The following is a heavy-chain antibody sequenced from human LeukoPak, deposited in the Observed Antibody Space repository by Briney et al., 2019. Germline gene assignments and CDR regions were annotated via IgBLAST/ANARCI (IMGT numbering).Heavy chain of an antibody. D-gene: IGHD2-2*01. J-gene: IGHJ4*02. V-gene: IGHV4-39*01. CDR2: IYYSGST. CDR3: ARQEGYCSSTSCYALWFDY. CDR1: GGSISSSSYY. Sequence: SETLSLTCTVSGGSISSSSYYWGWIRQPPGKGLEWIGSIYYSGSTYYNPSLKSRVTISVDTSKNQFSLKLSSVTAADTAVYYCARQEGYCSSTSCYALWFDYWGQGTLVTVSS.